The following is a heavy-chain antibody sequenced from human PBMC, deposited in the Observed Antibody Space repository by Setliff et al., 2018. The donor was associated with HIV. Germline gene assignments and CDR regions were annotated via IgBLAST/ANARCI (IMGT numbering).Heavy chain of an antibody. CDR1: GGSIRSYY. CDR3: ARQVSIPGIAITPVDY. Sequence: PSETLSLTCTVSGGSIRSYYWSWIRQSPGKGLEWIVYVFYNGDTAYNPSLKSRLTISVDTSKNQFSLKLSSVTAADTAVYYCARQVSIPGIAITPVDYWGQGALVTVSS. V-gene: IGHV4-59*01. D-gene: IGHD5-12*01. CDR2: VFYNGDT. J-gene: IGHJ4*02.